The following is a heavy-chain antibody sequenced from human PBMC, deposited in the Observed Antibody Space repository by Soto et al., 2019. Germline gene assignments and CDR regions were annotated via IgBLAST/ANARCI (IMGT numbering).Heavy chain of an antibody. Sequence: GSLRLSCAASGFTFSSYGMHWVRQAPGKGLEWVAVISYDGSNKYYADSVKGRFTISRDNSKNTLYLQMNSLRAEDTALYYCATFPPGYWGQGTLVTVSS. CDR1: GFTFSSYG. J-gene: IGHJ4*02. V-gene: IGHV3-30*03. CDR3: ATFPPGY. CDR2: ISYDGSNK.